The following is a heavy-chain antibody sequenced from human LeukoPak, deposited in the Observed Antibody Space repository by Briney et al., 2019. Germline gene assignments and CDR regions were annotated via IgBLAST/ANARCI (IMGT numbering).Heavy chain of an antibody. CDR3: AKDLGSNGYYNS. CDR1: GFTFNSYA. D-gene: IGHD3-22*01. V-gene: IGHV3-23*01. J-gene: IGHJ4*02. Sequence: GGSLRLSCAASGFTFNSYAMSWVRQAQGKGLEWVSAISGSGGSTFYTVSVKGRLTISRDNSENTLYLQMNSLRAEDTAVYYCAKDLGSNGYYNSWGQGTLVTVSS. CDR2: ISGSGGST.